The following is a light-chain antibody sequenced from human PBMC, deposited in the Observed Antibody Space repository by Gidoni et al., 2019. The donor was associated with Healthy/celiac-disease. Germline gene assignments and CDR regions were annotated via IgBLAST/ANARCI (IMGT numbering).Light chain of an antibody. J-gene: IGKJ1*01. V-gene: IGKV3-20*01. CDR3: QQYGSSTWT. CDR1: QSVSSNY. Sequence: VFTQSPVSVSFSPAERATLSCRASQSVSSNYLAGYQQKPGQAPRLLSDGASSRATGIPDRFSGSGSEKDFTLTISRLEPEDFAVYYCQQYGSSTWTFXQXTKVEIK. CDR2: GAS.